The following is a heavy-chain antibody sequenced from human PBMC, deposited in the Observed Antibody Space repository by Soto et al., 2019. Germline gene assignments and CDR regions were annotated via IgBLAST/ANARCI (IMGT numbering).Heavy chain of an antibody. CDR3: ARSVRGVVLDAFDI. Sequence: SETLSLTCTVSGGSISSYYWSWIRQPPGKGLEWIGYIYYSGSTNYNPSLKSRVTISVDTSKNQFSPKLSSVTAADTAVYYCARSVRGVVLDAFDIWGQGTMVTVSS. CDR2: IYYSGST. J-gene: IGHJ3*02. V-gene: IGHV4-59*01. CDR1: GGSISSYY. D-gene: IGHD3-10*01.